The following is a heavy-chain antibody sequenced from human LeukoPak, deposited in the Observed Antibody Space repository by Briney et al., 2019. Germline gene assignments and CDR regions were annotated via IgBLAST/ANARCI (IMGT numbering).Heavy chain of an antibody. CDR2: INTNTGNP. Sequence: ASAKVSCKASGYTFTSYAMNWVRQAPGQGLEWMGWINTNTGNPTYAQGFTGRFVFSLDTSVSTAYLQISSLKAEDTAVYYCAREAIAYCGGDCYARFWGQGTMVTVSS. CDR3: AREAIAYCGGDCYARF. J-gene: IGHJ3*01. V-gene: IGHV7-4-1*02. D-gene: IGHD2-21*02. CDR1: GYTFTSYA.